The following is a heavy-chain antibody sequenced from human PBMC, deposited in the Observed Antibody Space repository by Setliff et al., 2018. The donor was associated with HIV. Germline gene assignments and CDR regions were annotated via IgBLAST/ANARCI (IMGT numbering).Heavy chain of an antibody. D-gene: IGHD3-9*01. J-gene: IGHJ4*02. CDR1: GYTFTSYI. CDR3: ARDPGMQLRYAFDF. CDR2: ISPSNGNT. V-gene: IGHV1-18*01. Sequence: ASVKVSCKASGYTFTSYIINWIRQAPGQGLEWVGWISPSNGNTKYSQKFQGRVTITRDTSASTAYMELSSLRSEDTAVYYCARDPGMQLRYAFDFWGQGTPVTVSS.